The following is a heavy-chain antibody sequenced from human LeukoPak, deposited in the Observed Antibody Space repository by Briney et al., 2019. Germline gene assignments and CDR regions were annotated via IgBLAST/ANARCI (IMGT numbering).Heavy chain of an antibody. Sequence: SETLSLTCTVSGGSISSGDYYWSWIRQPPGKGLEWIGEINHSGSTNYNPSLKSRVTISVDTSKNQFSLKLSSVTAADTAVYYCATQYYDFWSGYYREENWFDPWGQGTLVTVSS. V-gene: IGHV4-39*07. J-gene: IGHJ5*02. CDR3: ATQYYDFWSGYYREENWFDP. CDR2: INHSGST. CDR1: GGSISSGDYY. D-gene: IGHD3-3*01.